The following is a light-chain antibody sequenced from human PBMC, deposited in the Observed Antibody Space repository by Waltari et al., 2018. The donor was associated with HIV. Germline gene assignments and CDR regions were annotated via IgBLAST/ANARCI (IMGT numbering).Light chain of an antibody. CDR3: QQYYSTPRT. J-gene: IGKJ1*01. CDR2: WAS. V-gene: IGKV4-1*01. CDR1: QKILFSSTNKNY. Sequence: DIVMTQSPDSLAVSLGGRATINCKSSQKILFSSTNKNYLSWFQQRPGQPPRLLIDWASTRESGVPERFTCSGSGTNFTLTISRLQADDVAVYFCQQYYSTPRTFGQGTKVELK.